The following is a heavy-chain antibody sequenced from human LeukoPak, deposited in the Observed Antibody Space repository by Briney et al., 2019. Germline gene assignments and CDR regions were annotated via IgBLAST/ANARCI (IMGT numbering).Heavy chain of an antibody. Sequence: PGGSLRPSCAASGFTFNIYWMMWVRQAPGKGLEWVAYIKGDGSAKHYVDSVRGRFTISRDNAENSLYLQMNSLRPEDTAVYYCARDAGFGGNWDFWGQGTLVTVSS. J-gene: IGHJ4*02. V-gene: IGHV3-7*01. CDR3: ARDAGFGGNWDF. CDR1: GFTFNIYW. CDR2: IKGDGSAK. D-gene: IGHD4-23*01.